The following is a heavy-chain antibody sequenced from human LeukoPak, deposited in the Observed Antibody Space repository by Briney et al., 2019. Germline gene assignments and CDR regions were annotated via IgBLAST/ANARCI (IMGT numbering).Heavy chain of an antibody. Sequence: ASVKVSCKASGYTFTSYGISWVRQAPGQGLEWMGWISAYNGNTNYAQKLQGRVTMTTDTSTSTAYMELRSLRFDDTAVYYCARDGVWGSYRHVTDYWGQGTLVTVSS. J-gene: IGHJ4*02. D-gene: IGHD3-16*02. CDR2: ISAYNGNT. CDR1: GYTFTSYG. V-gene: IGHV1-18*01. CDR3: ARDGVWGSYRHVTDY.